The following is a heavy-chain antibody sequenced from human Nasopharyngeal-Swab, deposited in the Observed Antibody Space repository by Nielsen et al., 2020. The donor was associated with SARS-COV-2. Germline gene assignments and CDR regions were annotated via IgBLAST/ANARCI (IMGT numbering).Heavy chain of an antibody. CDR2: IIIIFGTA. CDR1: GGTFSNYA. J-gene: IGHJ6*02. V-gene: IGHV1-69*13. D-gene: IGHD2-21*01. Sequence: SVKVSCKASGGTFSNYAISWVRQAPGQGLEWMGGIIIIFGTANYAQKFQGRVTITADDSTSTAYMELSSLRSEDTAVYYCARPAIAEPYYYFYGKDVWGQGTTVTVS. CDR3: ARPAIAEPYYYFYGKDV.